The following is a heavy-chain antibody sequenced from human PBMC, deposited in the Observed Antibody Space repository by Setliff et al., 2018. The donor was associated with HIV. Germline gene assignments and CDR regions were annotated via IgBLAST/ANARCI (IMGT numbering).Heavy chain of an antibody. D-gene: IGHD1-26*01. CDR1: GGSITDYY. CDR2: VYSSGST. Sequence: SETLSLTCTVSGGSITDYYWTWIRQPAGKGLEWIGRVYSSGSTNCNPSLKSRVTMSVDTSTKQFSLKLSSATAADTAVYYCARVGGSYSDYYYYYYMDVWGKGTTVTVSS. J-gene: IGHJ6*03. V-gene: IGHV4-4*07. CDR3: ARVGGSYSDYYYYYYMDV.